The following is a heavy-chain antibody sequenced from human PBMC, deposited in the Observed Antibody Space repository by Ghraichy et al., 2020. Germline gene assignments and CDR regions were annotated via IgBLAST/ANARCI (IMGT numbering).Heavy chain of an antibody. CDR3: ASYSGYDASFVY. D-gene: IGHD5-12*01. J-gene: IGHJ4*02. V-gene: IGHV3-21*01. Sequence: GESLNISCAASGFTFSSYSMNWVRQAPGKGLEWVSSISSSSSYIYYADSVKGRFTISRDNAKNSLYLQMNSLRAEDTAVYYCASYSGYDASFVYWGQGTLVTVSS. CDR2: ISSSSSYI. CDR1: GFTFSSYS.